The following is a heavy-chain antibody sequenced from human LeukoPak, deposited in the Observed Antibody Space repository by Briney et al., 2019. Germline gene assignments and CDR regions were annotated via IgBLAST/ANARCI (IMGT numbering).Heavy chain of an antibody. CDR2: IKQDGSEK. CDR3: ARVVFPSRVSDY. V-gene: IGHV3-7*01. Sequence: GGSLRLSCTASGFTFGDYAMSWVRQAPGKGLEWVANIKQDGSEKYYVDSVKGRFTISKDNAKNSLYLQMNSLRVEDTAVYYCARVVFPSRVSDYWGQGTLVTVSS. J-gene: IGHJ4*02. D-gene: IGHD2-21*01. CDR1: GFTFGDYA.